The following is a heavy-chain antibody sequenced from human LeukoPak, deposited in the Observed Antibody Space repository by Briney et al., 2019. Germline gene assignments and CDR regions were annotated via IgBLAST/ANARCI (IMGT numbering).Heavy chain of an antibody. D-gene: IGHD4-11*01. CDR2: IWSDGSDK. CDR1: AFTFTHYG. Sequence: PGRSLRLSCAAAAFTFTHYGMHSVRQTPGAWLEWVAVIWSDGSDKYYAMSVKGRFTSSRDNSKNSLFLQMNSLRAEDTAVYYCAKDAQRGFDYSNSLQNWGQGILVTVSS. CDR3: AKDAQRGFDYSNSLQN. V-gene: IGHV3-33*06. J-gene: IGHJ1*01.